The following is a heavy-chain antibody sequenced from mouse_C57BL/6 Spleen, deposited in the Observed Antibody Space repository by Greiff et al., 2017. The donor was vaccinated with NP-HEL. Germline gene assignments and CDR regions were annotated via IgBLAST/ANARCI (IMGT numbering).Heavy chain of an antibody. CDR1: GYTFTSYW. J-gene: IGHJ4*01. Sequence: VQLQQPGAELVRPGSSVKLSCKASGYTFTSYWMDWVKQRPGQGLEWIGNIYPSDSETHYNQKFKDKATLTVDKSSSTAYMQLSSLTSEDSAVYYCAREAHGAMDYRGQGTSVTVSS. V-gene: IGHV1-61*01. CDR3: AREAHGAMDY. CDR2: IYPSDSET.